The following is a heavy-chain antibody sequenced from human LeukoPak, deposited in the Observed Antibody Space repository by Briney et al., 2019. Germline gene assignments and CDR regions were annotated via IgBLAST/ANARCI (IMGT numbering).Heavy chain of an antibody. CDR1: GGSISSYY. CDR2: IYYSGSA. J-gene: IGHJ3*02. V-gene: IGHV4-59*01. Sequence: SETLSVTCTVSGGSISSYYRSGMRPPPGKGRAWIGHIYYSGSANYNPPLKRRVTISFDKSQHQFSVKLSSVTAADTAGYYCASANGLLEGVAFDIWGQGTLVTVSS. D-gene: IGHD1-1*01. CDR3: ASANGLLEGVAFDI.